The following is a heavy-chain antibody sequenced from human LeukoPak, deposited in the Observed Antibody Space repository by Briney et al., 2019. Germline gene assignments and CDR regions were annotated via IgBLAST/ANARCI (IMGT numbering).Heavy chain of an antibody. CDR1: GFTVSSNY. CDR3: AKDLDYGGPDAFDI. D-gene: IGHD4-23*01. CDR2: IYSGGST. V-gene: IGHV3-53*01. Sequence: GGSLRLSCAASGFTVSSNYMSWVRQAPGKGLEWVSVIYSGGSTYYADSVKGRFTISRDNSKNTLYLQMNSLRAEDTAVYYCAKDLDYGGPDAFDIWGQGTMVTVSS. J-gene: IGHJ3*02.